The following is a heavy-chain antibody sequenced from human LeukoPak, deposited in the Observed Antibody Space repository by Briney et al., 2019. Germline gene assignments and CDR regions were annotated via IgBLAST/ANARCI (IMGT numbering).Heavy chain of an antibody. Sequence: GGSLRLSCAASGFTFNSYWMHWVRQAPGKGLVWVSRINSDGSSTSYADSVKGRFTISRDNAKNTLYLQMNSLRAEDTAVYYCASTGYSYGFDYWGQETLVTVSS. CDR2: INSDGSST. CDR1: GFTFNSYW. D-gene: IGHD5-18*01. V-gene: IGHV3-74*01. J-gene: IGHJ4*02. CDR3: ASTGYSYGFDY.